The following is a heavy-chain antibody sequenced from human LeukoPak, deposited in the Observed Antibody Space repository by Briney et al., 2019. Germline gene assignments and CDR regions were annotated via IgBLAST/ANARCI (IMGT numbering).Heavy chain of an antibody. CDR3: ARGGRYSYASFDY. Sequence: KPSETLSLTCAVSGYSISSGYYWGWIRQSPGKGLEWIGGIDRSGNTYYNPSLKSRVTMSVDTSKNQFSLNLSSLTAADTAVYYCARGGRYSYASFDYWGQGTLVTVSS. J-gene: IGHJ4*02. V-gene: IGHV4-38-2*01. D-gene: IGHD3-16*01. CDR1: GYSISSGYY. CDR2: IDRSGNT.